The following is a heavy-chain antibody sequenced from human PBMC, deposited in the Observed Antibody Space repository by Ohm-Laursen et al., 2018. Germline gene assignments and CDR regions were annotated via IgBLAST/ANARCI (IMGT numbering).Heavy chain of an antibody. Sequence: SLRLSCAASGFTFSSYGMHWVRQAPGKGLEWVAVISYDGSNKYYADSVKGRFTISRDNSKNTLYLQMNSLRADDTAVYYCAKHRTATWVHKRFDYWGQGTLVTVSS. J-gene: IGHJ4*02. D-gene: IGHD5-12*01. CDR3: AKHRTATWVHKRFDY. V-gene: IGHV3-30*18. CDR1: GFTFSSYG. CDR2: ISYDGSNK.